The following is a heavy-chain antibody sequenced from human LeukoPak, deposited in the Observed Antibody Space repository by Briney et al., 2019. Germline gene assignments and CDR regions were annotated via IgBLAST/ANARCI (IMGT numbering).Heavy chain of an antibody. Sequence: GGSLRLSCAASGFAFSNFAMRWVRQAPGKGLEWVSPMSGSGYYTYYVESVKGRFTISRDNSKNTLYLHMNSLRADDTAVYYCAKMEGQRLYDYCMDVWGRGTTVTVSS. V-gene: IGHV3-23*01. CDR2: MSGSGYYT. J-gene: IGHJ6*03. CDR1: GFAFSNFA. D-gene: IGHD3-3*01. CDR3: AKMEGQRLYDYCMDV.